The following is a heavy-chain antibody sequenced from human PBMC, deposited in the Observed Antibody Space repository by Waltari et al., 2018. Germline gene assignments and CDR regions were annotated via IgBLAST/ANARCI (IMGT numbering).Heavy chain of an antibody. CDR1: GFTSSSYS. CDR2: ISSSSSTI. CDR3: ARGLGIY. D-gene: IGHD1-20*01. J-gene: IGHJ4*02. V-gene: IGHV3-48*01. Sequence: EVQLVESGGGLVQPGGSLRPSCAAPGFTSSSYSMNWVRQAPGKGLGWVSYISSSSSTIYNADAVKGRFTISRDKAKNSLYLQMNSLRAEDTAVYYCARGLGIYWGQGTLVTVSS.